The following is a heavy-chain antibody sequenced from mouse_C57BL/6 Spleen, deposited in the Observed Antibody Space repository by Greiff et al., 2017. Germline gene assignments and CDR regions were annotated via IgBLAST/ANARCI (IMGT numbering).Heavy chain of an antibody. D-gene: IGHD1-1*01. CDR3: TGGRGSSYDWYFDV. Sequence: EVKLVESGGGLVQPGGSMKLSCVASGFTFSNYWMNWVRQSPEKGLEWVAQIRLKSDNYATHYAESVKGRFTISRDDSKSSVYLQMNNLRAEDTGIYYCTGGRGSSYDWYFDVWGTGTTVTVSS. V-gene: IGHV6-3*01. J-gene: IGHJ1*03. CDR1: GFTFSNYW. CDR2: IRLKSDNYAT.